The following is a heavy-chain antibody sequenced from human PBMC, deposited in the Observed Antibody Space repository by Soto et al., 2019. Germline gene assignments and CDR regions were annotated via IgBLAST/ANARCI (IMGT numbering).Heavy chain of an antibody. CDR2: ISNNGIST. D-gene: IGHD6-13*01. Sequence: EVQLVESGEDLVQPGGSLRLSCAVSGFTFSNYAMHWVRQAPGKGLEYVSAISNNGISTYYADSVKGRFTISRDNSKNMLYLQRGSLRAEDMAVYYCARVNALTIAAAIDYWGQGTLVTVSS. J-gene: IGHJ4*02. CDR1: GFTFSNYA. V-gene: IGHV3-64*02. CDR3: ARVNALTIAAAIDY.